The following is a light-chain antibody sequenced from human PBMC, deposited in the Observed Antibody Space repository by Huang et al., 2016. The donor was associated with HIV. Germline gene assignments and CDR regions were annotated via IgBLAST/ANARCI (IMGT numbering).Light chain of an antibody. CDR1: QSINSY. Sequence: DPVSITCRASQSINSYLNWYQQKPGKAPKVLIYAASSLQSGVPSRFSGSGSGTDFTLTINSLQPEDFAIYYCQQSYNTPLTFGGGTRLEIK. CDR2: AAS. CDR3: QQSYNTPLT. V-gene: IGKV1-39*01. J-gene: IGKJ4*01.